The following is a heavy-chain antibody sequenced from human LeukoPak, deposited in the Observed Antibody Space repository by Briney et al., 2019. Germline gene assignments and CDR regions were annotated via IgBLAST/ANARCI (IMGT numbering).Heavy chain of an antibody. CDR2: IWYDGSNK. CDR1: GFTFSSYG. D-gene: IGHD3-22*01. V-gene: IGHV3-33*01. CDR3: ARDYYDSSGYYTN. Sequence: GGSLRLSCAASGFTFSSYGMHWVRPAPGKGLEWVAVIWYDGSNKYYADSVKGRFTISRDNSKNTLYLQMNSLRAEDTAVYYCARDYYDSSGYYTNWGQETLVTVSS. J-gene: IGHJ4*02.